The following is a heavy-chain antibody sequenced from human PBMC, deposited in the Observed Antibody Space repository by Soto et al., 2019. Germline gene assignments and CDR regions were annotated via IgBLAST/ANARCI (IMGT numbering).Heavy chain of an antibody. CDR3: ARHVPAAGYYYGMDV. CDR1: GGTFSSYA. CDR2: IIPIFGTA. J-gene: IGHJ6*02. V-gene: IGHV1-69*12. Sequence: QVQLVQSGAEVKKPGSSVKVSCKASGGTFSSYAISWVRQAPGQGLEWMGGIIPIFGTADYAQKSQGRVTSTADETTSTASMVLSSLRSEDTAVYYCARHVPAAGYYYGMDVWGQGPTVTVSS. D-gene: IGHD2-2*01.